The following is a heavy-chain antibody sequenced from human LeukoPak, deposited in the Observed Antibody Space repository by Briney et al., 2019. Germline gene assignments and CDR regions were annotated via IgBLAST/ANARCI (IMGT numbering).Heavy chain of an antibody. CDR3: ARIAAAGWFGELFSRAFDI. V-gene: IGHV3-48*01. CDR2: ISSSSSTI. D-gene: IGHD3-10*01. CDR1: GFTFSSYS. Sequence: PGGSLRLSCAASGFTFSSYSMNWVRQAPGKGLEWVSYISSSSSTIYYADSVKGRFTISRDNAKNSLYLQMNSLRAEDTAVYYCARIAAAGWFGELFSRAFDIWGQGTMVTVSS. J-gene: IGHJ3*02.